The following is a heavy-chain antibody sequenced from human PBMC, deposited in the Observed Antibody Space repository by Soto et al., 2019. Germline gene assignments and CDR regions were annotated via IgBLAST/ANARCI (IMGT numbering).Heavy chain of an antibody. D-gene: IGHD3-10*01. V-gene: IGHV3-15*01. J-gene: IGHJ4*02. CDR1: GFTSSNAW. CDR3: TADVPTQGVGEFDY. CDR2: IKSRIDGETR. Sequence: EVQLVESGGGLVKPGGSLRLSCVGSGFTSSNAWMTWVRQAPGKGLEWVGRIKSRIDGETREYAAPVKDRFTISRDDSKNTVYLQVTGLKTEDTAIYYCTADVPTQGVGEFDYWGQGTLIAVSS.